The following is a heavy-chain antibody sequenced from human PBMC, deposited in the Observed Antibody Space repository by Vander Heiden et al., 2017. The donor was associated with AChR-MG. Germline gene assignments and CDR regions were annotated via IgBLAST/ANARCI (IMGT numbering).Heavy chain of an antibody. CDR1: GFTFDDYA. CDR2: ISWNSGSI. D-gene: IGHD1-26*01. Sequence: EVQLVESGGGLVQPGRSLRLSCAASGFTFDDYAMHWVRQAPGKGLEWVSGISWNSGSIGDADSVKGRFTISRDNAKNSLYLKMKSLRAEDTALYYCAIGWELLGGYWGQGTLVNVSS. J-gene: IGHJ4*02. CDR3: AIGWELLGGY. V-gene: IGHV3-9*01.